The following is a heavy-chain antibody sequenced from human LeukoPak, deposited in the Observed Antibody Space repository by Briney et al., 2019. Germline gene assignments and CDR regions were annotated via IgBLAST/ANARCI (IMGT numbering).Heavy chain of an antibody. CDR2: IGLSGSPL. J-gene: IGHJ4*02. Sequence: GGSLRLSCAVSGFPFTRFYMSWIRQAPGKGLEWISYIGLSGSPLDYADSVRGRFTISMDNAKNSLYLEMNSLRAEDTAVYYCARKDFSSGSFSYWGKGTLVTVSS. D-gene: IGHD3-22*01. V-gene: IGHV3-11*04. CDR3: ARKDFSSGSFSY. CDR1: GFPFTRFY.